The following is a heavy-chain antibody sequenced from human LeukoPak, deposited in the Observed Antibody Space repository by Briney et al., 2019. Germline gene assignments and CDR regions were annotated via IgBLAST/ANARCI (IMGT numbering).Heavy chain of an antibody. Sequence: ASVRVSCKASGYTFIDFYMHWVRQAPGQGLDWMGRINLQNGVTTYAQKFRGRVTMTRDTSVTTAYMELGGLMSDDTAIYYCARDRVGDGLTNFYFDYWGQGSLVTVSS. CDR3: ARDRVGDGLTNFYFDY. D-gene: IGHD3-16*01. CDR2: INLQNGVT. J-gene: IGHJ4*02. V-gene: IGHV1-2*06. CDR1: GYTFIDFY.